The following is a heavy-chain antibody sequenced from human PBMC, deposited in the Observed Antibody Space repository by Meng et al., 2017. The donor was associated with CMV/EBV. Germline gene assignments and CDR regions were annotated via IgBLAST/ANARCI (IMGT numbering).Heavy chain of an antibody. CDR1: GGSFSGYY. CDR2: INHSGST. D-gene: IGHD3-10*01. Sequence: QVQLQEWVAGLLKPSETLSLTCAVYGGSFSGYYWSWIRQPPGKGLEWIGEINHSGSTNYNPSLKSRVTISVDTSKNQFSLKLSSVTAADTAVYYCARGYGSGSYRIEGVAFDIWGQGTMVTVSS. V-gene: IGHV4-34*01. J-gene: IGHJ3*02. CDR3: ARGYGSGSYRIEGVAFDI.